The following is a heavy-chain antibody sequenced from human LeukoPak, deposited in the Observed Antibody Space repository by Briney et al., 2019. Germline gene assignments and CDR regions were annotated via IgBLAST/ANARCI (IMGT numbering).Heavy chain of an antibody. CDR3: ARGIAVAGTNYFDY. Sequence: GGSLRLSCAASGFTVSSNYMSWVRQAPGKGLEWVSVIYSGGSTYYADSVKGRFTISRDNSKNTLYLQMNSLRPEDTAVYYCARGIAVAGTNYFDYWGQGTLVTVSS. V-gene: IGHV3-53*01. CDR1: GFTVSSNY. CDR2: IYSGGST. D-gene: IGHD6-19*01. J-gene: IGHJ4*02.